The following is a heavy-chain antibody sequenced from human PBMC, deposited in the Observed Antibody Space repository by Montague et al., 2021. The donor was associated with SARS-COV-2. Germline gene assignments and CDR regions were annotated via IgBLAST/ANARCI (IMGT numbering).Heavy chain of an antibody. CDR3: ARGSQVGSWPPTDSGMDV. CDR1: GDSVSSNSAA. Sequence: CAISGDSVSSNSAAWKWIRQSPSRGLGWLGRTYYRSKWHNDYAESVKSRITINPDTSKNQISLQLNSVTPKDTAVYYCARGSQVGSWPPTDSGMDVWGQGTKVTVSS. CDR2: TYYRSKWHN. V-gene: IGHV6-1*01. J-gene: IGHJ6*02. D-gene: IGHD6-13*01.